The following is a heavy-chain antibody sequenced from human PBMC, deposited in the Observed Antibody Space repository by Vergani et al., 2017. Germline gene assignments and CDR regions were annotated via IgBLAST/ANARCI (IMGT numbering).Heavy chain of an antibody. Sequence: QVQLVQSGAEVKKPGASVKVSCRSSGDSFNNFPITWVRQAPGQGLEWMGRIIPVFGPADYSQKFQDRVTITADESTNTSYMHLSSLRSDDTAVYFCAKLHTYRWQFSFDVWGRGTHVTVSS. CDR3: AKLHTYRWQFSFDV. CDR2: IIPVFGPA. V-gene: IGHV1-69*13. D-gene: IGHD2-8*02. CDR1: GDSFNNFP. J-gene: IGHJ2*01.